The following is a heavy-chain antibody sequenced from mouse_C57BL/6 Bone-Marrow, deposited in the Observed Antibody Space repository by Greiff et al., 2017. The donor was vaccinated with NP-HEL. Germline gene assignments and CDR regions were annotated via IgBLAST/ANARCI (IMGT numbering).Heavy chain of an antibody. CDR2: ISNGGGST. D-gene: IGHD1-1*01. CDR1: GFTFSDYY. V-gene: IGHV5-12*01. Sequence: DVKLQESGGGLVQPGGSLKLSCAASGFTFSDYYMYWVRQTPEKRLEWVAYISNGGGSTYYPDTVKGRFTISRDNATNTLYLQLSRLKSEDTAMYYCARNYYGSSYAMDYWGQGTSVTVSS. J-gene: IGHJ4*01. CDR3: ARNYYGSSYAMDY.